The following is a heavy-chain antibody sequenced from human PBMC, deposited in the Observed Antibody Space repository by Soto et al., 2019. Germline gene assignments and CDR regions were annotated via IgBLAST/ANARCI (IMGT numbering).Heavy chain of an antibody. CDR3: ASHRGCNIVTGLRPFDY. CDR2: VSCGNTTT. J-gene: IGHJ4*02. CDR1: GFTFSSYS. D-gene: IGHD5-12*01. Sequence: GGSLRLSCAVSGFTFSSYSMNWVRQAPGKGLEWVSSVSCGNTTTYNPDSETRRLTVSSDNDKRSLYLQMNILRAEDTAEYYCASHRGCNIVTGLRPFDYWGRGTLVAVSS. V-gene: IGHV3-21*01.